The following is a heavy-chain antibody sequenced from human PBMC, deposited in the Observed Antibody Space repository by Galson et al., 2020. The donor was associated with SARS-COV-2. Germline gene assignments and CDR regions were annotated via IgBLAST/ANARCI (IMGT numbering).Heavy chain of an antibody. CDR3: ARDQWGGGYYYGMDV. V-gene: IGHV4-31*03. CDR1: GGSISSGGYY. J-gene: IGHJ6*02. Sequence: SETLSLTCTVSGGSISSGGYYWSWIRQHPGKGLEWIGYIYYSGSTYYNPSLKSRVTISVDTSKNQFSLKLSSVTAADTAVYYCARDQWGGGYYYGMDVWGQGTTVTVSS. CDR2: IYYSGST. D-gene: IGHD3-16*01.